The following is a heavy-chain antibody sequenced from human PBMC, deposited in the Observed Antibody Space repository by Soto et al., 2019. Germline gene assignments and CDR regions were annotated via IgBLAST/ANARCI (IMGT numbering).Heavy chain of an antibody. D-gene: IGHD6-19*01. CDR2: IIPIFGTA. CDR1: GGTFSSYA. Sequence: QVQLVQSGAEVKKPGSSVKVSCKASGGTFSSYAISWVRQAPGQGLEWMGGIIPIFGTATYAQKFQGRVTITADESTSTAYMELSSLRSEDTAVYYCVLAVAANYYYYGMDVWGQGTTVTVSS. J-gene: IGHJ6*02. V-gene: IGHV1-69*12. CDR3: VLAVAANYYYYGMDV.